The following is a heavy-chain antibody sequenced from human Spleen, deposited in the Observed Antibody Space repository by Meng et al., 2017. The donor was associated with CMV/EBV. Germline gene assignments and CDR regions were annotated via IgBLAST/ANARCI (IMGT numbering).Heavy chain of an antibody. V-gene: IGHV4-30-4*01. CDR1: DGFTTSDDYY. CDR3: ARDSPGGYGYFDS. Sequence: QGQLQGPGPGLVKPSQTLSLTCTVSDGFTTSDDYYWSWIRQPPGKGLEWIGYIHYSGTTYYNPSLKSRIAISLDTSKNQFSLNLNSVTAADAAVYYCARDSPGGYGYFDSWGQGTLVTVSS. J-gene: IGHJ4*02. D-gene: IGHD5-12*01. CDR2: IHYSGTT.